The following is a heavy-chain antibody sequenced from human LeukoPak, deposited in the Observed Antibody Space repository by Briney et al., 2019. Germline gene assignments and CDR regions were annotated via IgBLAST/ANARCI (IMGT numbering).Heavy chain of an antibody. CDR3: AKSITAAGTYAFDI. CDR1: GFTFSSYA. D-gene: IGHD6-13*01. Sequence: GGSLRLSCAASGFTFSSYAMSWVRQAPGKGLEWVSAMRGNGGSTEYVDSVRGRFIISRDNSRNTLYLQMNSLRAENTAVYYCAKSITAAGTYAFDIWGQGTVVTVSS. J-gene: IGHJ3*02. CDR2: MRGNGGST. V-gene: IGHV3-23*01.